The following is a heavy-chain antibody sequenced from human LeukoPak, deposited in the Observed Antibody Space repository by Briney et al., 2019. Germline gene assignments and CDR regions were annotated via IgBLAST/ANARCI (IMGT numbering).Heavy chain of an antibody. D-gene: IGHD3-22*01. Sequence: SETLSLTCTVSGGSVTDYYWSWIRQSPGKGLEWIGYIYYTGTSYNPSLKSRVTISADTSKNQFSLKLISVTAADTAVYYCARGNYYDSSGYYYWGQGTLVTVSS. CDR3: ARGNYYDSSGYYY. V-gene: IGHV4-59*02. CDR1: GGSVTDYY. J-gene: IGHJ4*02. CDR2: IYYTGT.